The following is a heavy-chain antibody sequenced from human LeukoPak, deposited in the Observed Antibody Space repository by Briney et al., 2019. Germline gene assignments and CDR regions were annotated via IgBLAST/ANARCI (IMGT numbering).Heavy chain of an antibody. CDR2: INPNSGGT. J-gene: IGHJ4*02. CDR1: GYTFTSYD. D-gene: IGHD2-2*01. CDR3: AGGFPYQLLP. Sequence: ASVKVSCKASGYTFTSYDINWVRQATGQGLEWMGWINPNSGGTNYAQKFQGRVTMTRDTSISTAYMELSRLRSDDTAVYYCAGGFPYQLLPWGQGTLVTVSS. V-gene: IGHV1-2*02.